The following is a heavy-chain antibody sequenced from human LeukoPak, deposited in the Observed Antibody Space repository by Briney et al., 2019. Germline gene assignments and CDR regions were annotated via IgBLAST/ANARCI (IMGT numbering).Heavy chain of an antibody. Sequence: GGSLRLSCAASGFTFSSYSMNWVRQAPGQGLEWVSSISSSSSYIYYADSVKGRFTISRDNAKNSLYLQMNSLRAEDTAVYYCARLSTSRPFDPWGQGTLVTVSS. V-gene: IGHV3-21*01. CDR1: GFTFSSYS. D-gene: IGHD2/OR15-2a*01. CDR2: ISSSSSYI. J-gene: IGHJ5*02. CDR3: ARLSTSRPFDP.